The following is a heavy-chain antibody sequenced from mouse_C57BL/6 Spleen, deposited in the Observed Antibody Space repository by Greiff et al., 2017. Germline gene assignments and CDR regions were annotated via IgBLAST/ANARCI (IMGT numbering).Heavy chain of an antibody. CDR1: GFTFSSYA. J-gene: IGHJ2*01. CDR3: ARGHGSGYDFDY. D-gene: IGHD1-1*01. Sequence: EVKVVESGGGLVKPGGSLKLSCAASGFTFSSYAMSWVRQTPEKRLEWVATISDGGSYTYYPDNVKGRFTIARDNAKNNLYLQMSHLKSEDTAMYYCARGHGSGYDFDYWGQGTTLTVSS. V-gene: IGHV5-4*03. CDR2: ISDGGSYT.